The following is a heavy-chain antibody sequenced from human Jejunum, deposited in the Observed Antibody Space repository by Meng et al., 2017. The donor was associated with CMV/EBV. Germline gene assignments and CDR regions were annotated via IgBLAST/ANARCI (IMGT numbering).Heavy chain of an antibody. CDR3: ARGYCSGGSSKSCMDV. J-gene: IGHJ6*02. V-gene: IGHV6-1*01. D-gene: IGHD2-15*01. CDR1: SNTAA. Sequence: SNTAAWNRIRQSPSRGLEWLGRTYYRSKWNNDYALSVKSRMTINRDTSKNQFSLQLNSVTLEDTAVYYCARGYCSGGSSKSCMDVWGQGTTVTVSS. CDR2: TYYRSKWNN.